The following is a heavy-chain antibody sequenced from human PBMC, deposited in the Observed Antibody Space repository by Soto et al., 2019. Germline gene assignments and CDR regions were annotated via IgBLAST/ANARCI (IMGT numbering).Heavy chain of an antibody. J-gene: IGHJ4*02. Sequence: NPSETLSLTCTVSGGSISSYYWSWIRQPPGKGLEWIGYIYYSGSTNYNPSLKSRVTISVDTSKNQFSLKLSSVTAADTAVYYCARESRDGYNYFDYWGQGTLVTVSS. CDR1: GGSISSYY. D-gene: IGHD5-12*01. V-gene: IGHV4-59*01. CDR2: IYYSGST. CDR3: ARESRDGYNYFDY.